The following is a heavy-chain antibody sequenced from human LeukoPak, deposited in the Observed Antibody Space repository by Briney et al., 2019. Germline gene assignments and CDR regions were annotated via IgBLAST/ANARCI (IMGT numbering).Heavy chain of an antibody. CDR3: ARGGYYNILTGFRSRILGFDY. D-gene: IGHD3-9*01. CDR1: GLTFSSYG. J-gene: IGHJ4*02. CDR2: IRFDGNNK. V-gene: IGHV3-30*02. Sequence: GGSLRLSCAPSGLTFSSYGMHWVRQAPGKGLEWVAFIRFDGNNKYYADSVKGRFTISRDNSKNTLYLQMTSLRAEDTAVYYCARGGYYNILTGFRSRILGFDYWGQGTLVTVSS.